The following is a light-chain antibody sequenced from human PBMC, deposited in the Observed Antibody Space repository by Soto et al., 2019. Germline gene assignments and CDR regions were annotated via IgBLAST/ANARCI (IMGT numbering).Light chain of an antibody. Sequence: QSALTQPASVSGSPGQSITISCTGTSSDVGGYNYVSWFQQSPGKAPKVMIYEVTNRPSGVSNRFSGSKSGNTASLTISGLQAEDEAEYYCSAYTSSNTLIFGGGTKLTV. CDR1: SSDVGGYNY. CDR2: EVT. J-gene: IGLJ2*01. CDR3: SAYTSSNTLI. V-gene: IGLV2-14*01.